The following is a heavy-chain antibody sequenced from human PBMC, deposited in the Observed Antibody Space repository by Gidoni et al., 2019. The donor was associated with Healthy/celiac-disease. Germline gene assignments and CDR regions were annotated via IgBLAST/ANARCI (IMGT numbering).Heavy chain of an antibody. J-gene: IGHJ5*02. CDR3: ARGRISPTYYYDSSGYYYNWFDP. V-gene: IGHV4-34*01. CDR1: GGSFSGYY. D-gene: IGHD3-22*01. Sequence: QVQLQQWGAGLLKPSETLSLTCAVYGGSFSGYYWSWIRQPPGKGLEWIGEINHSGSTNYNPSLKSRVTISVDTSKNQFSLKLSSVTAADTAVYYCARGRISPTYYYDSSGYYYNWFDPWGQGTLVTVSS. CDR2: INHSGST.